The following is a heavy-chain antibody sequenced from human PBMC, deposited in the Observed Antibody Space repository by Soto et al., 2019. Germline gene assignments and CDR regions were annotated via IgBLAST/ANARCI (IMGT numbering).Heavy chain of an antibody. CDR2: ISGGGDTT. J-gene: IGHJ4*02. CDR1: GFTFNNYA. CDR3: AKGRGGSGSLTPRVDF. Sequence: EVQLLESGGGLVQPGGSLRLSCAASGFTFNNYAMTWVRQAHGTGLEWFSAISGGGDTTAYADSVKGRFTVSRDGCKNTLYLQMSSLRAEDTALYYCAKGRGGSGSLTPRVDFWGQGTLVTVSS. V-gene: IGHV3-23*01. D-gene: IGHD3-10*01.